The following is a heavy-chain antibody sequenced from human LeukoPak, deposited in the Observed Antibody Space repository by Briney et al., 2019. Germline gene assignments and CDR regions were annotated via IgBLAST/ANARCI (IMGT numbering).Heavy chain of an antibody. Sequence: ASVKVSCKPSGYTFTSYVIGWVRQAPGQGLEWMGWITPYNGNTNYVEKLQGRVTMTTDTSTSTAYMELRSLRSDDTAVYYCARDLMGGATGYWGQGTLVTVSS. CDR3: ARDLMGGATGY. CDR2: ITPYNGNT. CDR1: GYTFTSYV. V-gene: IGHV1-18*01. D-gene: IGHD1-26*01. J-gene: IGHJ4*02.